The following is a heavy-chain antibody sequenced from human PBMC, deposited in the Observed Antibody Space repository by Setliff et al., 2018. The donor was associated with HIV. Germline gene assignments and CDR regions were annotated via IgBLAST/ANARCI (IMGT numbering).Heavy chain of an antibody. CDR1: GFNFSMYS. CDR2: ISSSSSTK. D-gene: IGHD3-16*01. V-gene: IGHV3-48*01. CDR3: ARATFGMDV. Sequence: GGSLRLSCAASGFNFSMYSMNWVRQAPGKGLEWVSCISSSSSTKYYADSVKGRFTISRDNAKNSLYLHMNTLRADDTAVYFCARATFGMDVWGQGTAVTVSS. J-gene: IGHJ6*02.